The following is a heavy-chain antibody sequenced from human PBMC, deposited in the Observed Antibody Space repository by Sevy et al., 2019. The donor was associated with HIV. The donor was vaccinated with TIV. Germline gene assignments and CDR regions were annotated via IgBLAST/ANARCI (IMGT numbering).Heavy chain of an antibody. V-gene: IGHV1-2*02. CDR1: GYTFTGYY. CDR2: INPNSGGT. D-gene: IGHD2-2*01. CDR3: ARVKDCSSTSCPSGFDY. Sequence: ASVKVSCKASGYTFTGYYMYWMRQAPGQGLEWMGWINPNSGGTNYVQKFQGRVTMTRDTSISTAYMELTRLRSDDTAVYYCARVKDCSSTSCPSGFDYWGQGTLVTVSS. J-gene: IGHJ4*02.